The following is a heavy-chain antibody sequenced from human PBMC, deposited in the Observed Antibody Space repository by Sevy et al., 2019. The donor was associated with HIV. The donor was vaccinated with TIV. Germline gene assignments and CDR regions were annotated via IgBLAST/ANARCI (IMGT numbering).Heavy chain of an antibody. V-gene: IGHV3-30*04. CDR3: AGGGYRYCSGGSCYSPVFDY. Sequence: GGSLRLSCAASGFTFSSYAMHWVRQAPGKGLEWVAVISYDGSNKYYADSVKGRFTISRDNSKNTLYLQMNSLRADDTAVYYCAGGGYRYCSGGSCYSPVFDYWGQGTLVTVSS. CDR1: GFTFSSYA. CDR2: ISYDGSNK. J-gene: IGHJ4*02. D-gene: IGHD2-15*01.